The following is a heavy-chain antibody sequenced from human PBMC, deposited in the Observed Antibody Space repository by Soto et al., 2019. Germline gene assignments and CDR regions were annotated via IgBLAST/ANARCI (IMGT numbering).Heavy chain of an antibody. Sequence: QVQLVXSXXXXXXXGASVKVSCKASGYTFTSYDINWVRQATGQGLEWMGWMNPNSGNTGYAQKFQGRVTMTRNTSISTAYMELSTLRSDDTAVYYCARELTMIVDNWGQGTLVTVSS. J-gene: IGHJ4*02. D-gene: IGHD3-22*01. CDR2: MNPNSGNT. V-gene: IGHV1-8*01. CDR1: GYTFTSYD. CDR3: ARELTMIVDN.